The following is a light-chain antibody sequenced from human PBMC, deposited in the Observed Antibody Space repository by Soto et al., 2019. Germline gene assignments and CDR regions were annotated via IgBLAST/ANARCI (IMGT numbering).Light chain of an antibody. Sequence: EIEMTQAPANLTVSPGARATLSCRASQSVSSNLAWYQQKPGQAPRLLIYGASTRATGIPARFSGSGSGTEFTLTICGLQSEDFAVYYCQQYKNLPPITCGRGTRLEIK. CDR1: QSVSSN. CDR2: GAS. V-gene: IGKV3-15*01. CDR3: QQYKNLPPIT. J-gene: IGKJ5*01.